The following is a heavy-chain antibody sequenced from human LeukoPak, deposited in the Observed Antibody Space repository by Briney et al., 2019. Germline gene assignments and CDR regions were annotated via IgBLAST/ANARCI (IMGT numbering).Heavy chain of an antibody. CDR2: IYPGDSDT. CDR1: GYTFTNYW. J-gene: IGHJ4*02. Sequence: GESLKISCKGSGYTFTNYWIGWVRQMPGERLEWMGIIYPGDSDTRYSPSFQRQVTISADKSISTAYLQWSSLKVSDTAMYYCATFSGSYYYFDYWGQGTLVTVSS. CDR3: ATFSGSYYYFDY. V-gene: IGHV5-51*01. D-gene: IGHD1-26*01.